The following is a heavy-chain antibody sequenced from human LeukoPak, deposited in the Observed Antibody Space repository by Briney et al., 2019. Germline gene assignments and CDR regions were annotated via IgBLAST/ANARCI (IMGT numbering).Heavy chain of an antibody. V-gene: IGHV3-7*03. CDR3: ASGGYSFFY. J-gene: IGHJ4*02. CDR1: GFSFSSYW. Sequence: AGGALRLSCAASGFSFSSYWMNGVRQAPGEGLEWVANIKQDGSEKYYVDSVKGRFTISRDNAKNALYLQMNSLRAEDTAVYYCASGGYSFFYWGQGTLVTVSS. D-gene: IGHD5-18*01. CDR2: IKQDGSEK.